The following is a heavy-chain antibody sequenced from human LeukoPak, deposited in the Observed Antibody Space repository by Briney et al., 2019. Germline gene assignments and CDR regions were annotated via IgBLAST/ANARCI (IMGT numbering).Heavy chain of an antibody. V-gene: IGHV3-23*01. CDR1: GFTFSNYG. D-gene: IGHD5-18*01. J-gene: IGHJ3*02. CDR2: ISGSGGTT. Sequence: PGGSLRLSCAASGFTFSNYGMRWVRQAPGKGLEWVSAISGSGGTTYYADSVKGRFTISRDNSKNTLYLQMNSLRAEDTAVYYCARARSSYGYGDAFDIWGQGTMVTVSS. CDR3: ARARSSYGYGDAFDI.